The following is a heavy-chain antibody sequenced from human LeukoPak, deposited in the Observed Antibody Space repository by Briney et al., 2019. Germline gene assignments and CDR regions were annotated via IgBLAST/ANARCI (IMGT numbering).Heavy chain of an antibody. V-gene: IGHV4-34*01. Sequence: PSETLSLTCGASGGSFSDYYWSWIRQPPGKGLEWIGEIIHSGATSSSPSLKSRVTISMDPSKNQFSLRLSSVTAADTAVYYGARGRFSVYYFDYWGQGSLVTVSS. J-gene: IGHJ4*02. D-gene: IGHD3-3*02. CDR2: IIHSGAT. CDR3: ARGRFSVYYFDY. CDR1: GGSFSDYY.